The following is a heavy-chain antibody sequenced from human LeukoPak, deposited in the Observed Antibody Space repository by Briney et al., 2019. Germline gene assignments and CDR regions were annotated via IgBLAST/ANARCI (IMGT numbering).Heavy chain of an antibody. CDR1: GFTFSSYS. CDR3: TTDYFGSGTFYIRADAFDF. J-gene: IGHJ3*01. CDR2: IKSKLDGGTI. Sequence: GGSLRLSCVASGFTFSSYSMNWVRQAPGKGLEWVGRIKSKLDGGTIDYATPVKGRFTISRDDSKNTLYLQMDSLETEDTAVYYCTTDYFGSGTFYIRADAFDFWGQGTMVTVSS. D-gene: IGHD3-10*01. V-gene: IGHV3-15*01.